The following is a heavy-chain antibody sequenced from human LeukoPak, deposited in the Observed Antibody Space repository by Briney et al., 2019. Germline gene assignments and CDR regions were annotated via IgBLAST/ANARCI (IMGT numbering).Heavy chain of an antibody. V-gene: IGHV1-58*02. CDR2: IVIGSGNT. J-gene: IGHJ3*02. Sequence: ASVKVSCKASGFTFTSSAMQWVRQARGQRLEWIGWIVIGSGNTNYAQKFQERVTITRDMSTSTAYMELSSLRSEDTAVYYCAAREWLLADAFDIWGQGTMVTVSS. CDR1: GFTFTSSA. CDR3: AAREWLLADAFDI. D-gene: IGHD3-3*01.